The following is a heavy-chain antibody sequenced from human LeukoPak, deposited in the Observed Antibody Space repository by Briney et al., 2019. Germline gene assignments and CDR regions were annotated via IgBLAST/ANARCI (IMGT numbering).Heavy chain of an antibody. CDR2: ISSSSSYI. CDR1: GFTFSSYS. Sequence: PGGSLRLSCAASGFTFSSYSMNWVRQAPGKGLEWVSSISSSSSYIYYADSVKGRFTISRDNAKNSLYLQMNSLRAEDTAVYYCARGVRGHMAGSYNWFDPWGQGTLVTVSS. V-gene: IGHV3-21*01. J-gene: IGHJ5*02. CDR3: ARGVRGHMAGSYNWFDP. D-gene: IGHD3-10*01.